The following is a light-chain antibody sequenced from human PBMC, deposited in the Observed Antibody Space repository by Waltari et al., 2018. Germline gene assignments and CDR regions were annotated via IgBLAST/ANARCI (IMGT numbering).Light chain of an antibody. J-gene: IGKJ4*01. CDR2: ATS. CDR1: QSVTSNK. CDR3: EQYDSAPLT. V-gene: IGKV3-20*01. Sequence: EIVLTQSPGTLSLSPGERATLPCRASQSVTSNKLAWYRQKPGQAPSLLIYATSTRATGIPDRFSGSGSGTDFTLTISGLGPDDFAVYYCEQYDSAPLTFGGGTKVEI.